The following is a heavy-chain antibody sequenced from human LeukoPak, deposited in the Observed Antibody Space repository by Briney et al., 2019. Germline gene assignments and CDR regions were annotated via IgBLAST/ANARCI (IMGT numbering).Heavy chain of an antibody. CDR1: GGSISSYY. J-gene: IGHJ3*02. CDR3: ARTYDSSGYYLGAFDI. V-gene: IGHV4-59*01. D-gene: IGHD3-22*01. Sequence: SETLSLTCTVSGGSISSYYWSWIRQPPGKGLEWIGYIYYSGSTNYNPSLKSRVTISVDTSKNQFSLKLSPVTAADTAVYYCARTYDSSGYYLGAFDIWGQGTMVTVSS. CDR2: IYYSGST.